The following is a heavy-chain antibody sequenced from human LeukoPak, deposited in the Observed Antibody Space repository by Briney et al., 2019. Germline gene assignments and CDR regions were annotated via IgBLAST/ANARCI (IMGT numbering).Heavy chain of an antibody. Sequence: SETLSLTCTVSGGSISSSSYYWGWIRQPPGKGLEWIGSIYYSGSTYYNPSLKSRVTISVDTSKNQFSLKLSSVTTADTAVYYCARDPDGYNWATPYYFDYWGQGTLVTVSS. CDR1: GGSISSSSYY. J-gene: IGHJ4*02. D-gene: IGHD5-24*01. V-gene: IGHV4-39*07. CDR2: IYYSGST. CDR3: ARDPDGYNWATPYYFDY.